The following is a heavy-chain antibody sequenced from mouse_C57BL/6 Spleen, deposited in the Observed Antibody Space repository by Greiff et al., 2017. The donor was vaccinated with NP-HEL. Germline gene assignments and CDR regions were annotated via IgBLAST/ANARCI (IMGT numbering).Heavy chain of an antibody. V-gene: IGHV1-69*01. CDR1: GYTFTSYW. Sequence: VQLQQPGAELVMPGASVKLSCKASGYTFTSYWMYWVMQRPGQGLEWIGEIDPSDSYTNYNQKFKGKSTLTVDKSSSASYMQLSSLTSEDSAVYCCARDVYDYGGGGDYFDYWGHGTTLTVSS. D-gene: IGHD2-4*01. CDR2: IDPSDSYT. CDR3: ARDVYDYGGGGDYFDY. J-gene: IGHJ2*01.